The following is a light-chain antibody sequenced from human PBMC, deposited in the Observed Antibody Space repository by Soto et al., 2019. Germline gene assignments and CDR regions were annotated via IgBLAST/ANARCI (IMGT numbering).Light chain of an antibody. J-gene: IGLJ2*01. CDR2: DVS. CDR3: SSYTSSSTVV. V-gene: IGLV2-14*01. Sequence: QSALTQPASVSGSPGQSITISFTGTSSDFGGYNYVSWYQQHPGKAPKHLIYDVSNRPSGVYNLISGSKSGNTASLTISGLQAEDEADYCCSSYTSSSTVVFGGGTKLTVL. CDR1: SSDFGGYNY.